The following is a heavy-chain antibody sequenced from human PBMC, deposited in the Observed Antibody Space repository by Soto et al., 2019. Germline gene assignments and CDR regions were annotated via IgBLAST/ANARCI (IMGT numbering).Heavy chain of an antibody. V-gene: IGHV4-39*01. CDR2: IYYSGST. J-gene: IGHJ4*02. CDR3: ERKVDGRVPFDY. CDR1: GGSISSSSYY. D-gene: IGHD1-26*01. Sequence: SETLSLTCTVSGGSISSSSYYWGWIRQPPGKGLEWIGSIYYSGSTYYNPSLKSRVTISVDTSKNQFSLKLSSVTAAETAVYYCERKVDGRVPFDYWGQGTLVTVSS.